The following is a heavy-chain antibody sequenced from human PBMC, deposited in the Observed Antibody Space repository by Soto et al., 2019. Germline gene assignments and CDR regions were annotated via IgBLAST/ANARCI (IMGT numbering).Heavy chain of an antibody. Sequence: QVQLVQSGAEVKKPGASVKVSCKASGYTFTSYGISWVRQAPGQGLEYMGWISAYNGNTHYAQKLQGSVTMITATSTITASMELRSLRSDDTAAYYCTRVPEPAIYSDSISYSTHDFWCQGTRVTVSS. CDR1: GYTFTSYG. CDR2: ISAYNGNT. CDR3: TRVPEPAIYSDSISYSTHDF. V-gene: IGHV1-18*01. D-gene: IGHD3-22*01. J-gene: IGHJ4*02.